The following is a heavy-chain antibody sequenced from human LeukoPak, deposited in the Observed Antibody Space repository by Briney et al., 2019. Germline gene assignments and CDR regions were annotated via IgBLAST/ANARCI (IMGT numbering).Heavy chain of an antibody. CDR3: ARDCSSTYYDSPCGAFHI. CDR1: GDSFSGYY. CDR2: INHRGTT. Sequence: PSETLSLTCAVYGDSFSGYYWRWIRQPPGKGLEWIAEINHRGTTHYNPSLKSRVTISVDTSKNQFSLKLSSVTAADTAVYYCARDCSSTYYDSPCGAFHIWGQGTMVTVSS. V-gene: IGHV4-34*01. D-gene: IGHD3-3*01. J-gene: IGHJ3*02.